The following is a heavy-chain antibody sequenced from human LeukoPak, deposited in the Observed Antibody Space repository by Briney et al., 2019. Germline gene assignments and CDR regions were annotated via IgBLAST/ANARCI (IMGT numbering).Heavy chain of an antibody. V-gene: IGHV3-23*01. J-gene: IGHJ4*02. CDR1: GFTFSSYA. CDR2: ISGSGGST. CDR3: ATRSLQKEVSDY. D-gene: IGHD2-15*01. Sequence: PGGSLRLSCAAAGFTFSSYAMSWVRQAPGKGREWVSAISGSGGSTYYADSVKGRFTISRDNSKNTLYLQMNSLRAEDTAVYYCATRSLQKEVSDYWGQGTLVTVSS.